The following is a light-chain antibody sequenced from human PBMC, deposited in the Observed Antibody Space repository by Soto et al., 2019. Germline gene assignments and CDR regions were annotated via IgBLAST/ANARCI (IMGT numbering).Light chain of an antibody. J-gene: IGLJ2*01. Sequence: QAVVTQPPSASGSLGQSVTISCTGTSSDVGGYNYVSWHQQHPGKAPKVMIYEVTERPPGVPDRFSGSKSGNTASLTVSGLQAEDEADYYCSSFAGGGNPVLLGGGTKVTVL. CDR3: SSFAGGGNPVL. CDR1: SSDVGGYNY. CDR2: EVT. V-gene: IGLV2-8*01.